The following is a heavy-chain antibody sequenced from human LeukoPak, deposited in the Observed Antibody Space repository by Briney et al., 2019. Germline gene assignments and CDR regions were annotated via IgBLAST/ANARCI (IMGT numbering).Heavy chain of an antibody. J-gene: IGHJ4*02. CDR2: ISYDGSNK. V-gene: IGHV3-30*18. CDR1: GFTFSSYG. Sequence: GRSLRLSCAASGFTFSSYGMHWVRQAPGKGLERVAVISYDGSNKYYADSVKGRFTISRDNSKNTLYLQMNSLRAEDTAVYYCAKTAPVLRYFDIDYWGQGTLVTVSS. D-gene: IGHD3-9*01. CDR3: AKTAPVLRYFDIDY.